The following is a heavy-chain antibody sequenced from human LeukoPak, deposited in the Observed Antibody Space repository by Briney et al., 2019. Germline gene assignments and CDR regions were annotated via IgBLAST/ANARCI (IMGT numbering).Heavy chain of an antibody. D-gene: IGHD1-26*01. CDR2: IKSDGSST. V-gene: IGHV3-74*01. CDR1: GFTFSSYW. J-gene: IGHJ5*02. CDR3: TRGRLVGAQGVFWFDP. Sequence: PGGSLRLSCAASGFTFSSYWMHWVRQGPGKGLVWVSRIKSDGSSTDYADSVKGRFTISRDNAKNTLYLQMNSLRAEDTAVYYCTRGRLVGAQGVFWFDPWGQGTLVTVSS.